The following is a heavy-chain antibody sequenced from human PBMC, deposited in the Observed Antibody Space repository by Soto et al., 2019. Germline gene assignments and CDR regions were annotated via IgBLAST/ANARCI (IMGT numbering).Heavy chain of an antibody. CDR3: ARVRLRAHDAFDI. CDR2: ISYSGST. CDR1: GGSISSYY. V-gene: IGHV4-59*01. D-gene: IGHD1-1*01. Sequence: QVQLQESGPGLVKPSETLSLTCTVSGGSISSYYWSWIRQPPGKGLEWIGYISYSGSTNYNPSLKSRVTISVATSKNQFSLKLSSVTAADTAVYYCARVRLRAHDAFDIWGQGTMVTVSS. J-gene: IGHJ3*02.